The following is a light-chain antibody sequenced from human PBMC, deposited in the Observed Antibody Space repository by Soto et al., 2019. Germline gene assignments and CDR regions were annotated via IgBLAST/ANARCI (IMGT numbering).Light chain of an antibody. J-gene: IGKJ5*01. CDR3: QQYCSSPLA. CDR1: QSVSSY. CDR2: GAS. V-gene: IGKV3-20*01. Sequence: EIVLTRCPATLSWSPGERATLSGGASQSVSSYLAWYQQKPGQAPSLLIYGASSRATCSPDRFSGGWSGTDFSLTISRLEPEDFAVYYCQQYCSSPLAFGQGTRLDIK.